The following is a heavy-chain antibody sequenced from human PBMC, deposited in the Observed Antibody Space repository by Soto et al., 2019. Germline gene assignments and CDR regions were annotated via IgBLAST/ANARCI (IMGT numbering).Heavy chain of an antibody. D-gene: IGHD2-2*01. CDR1: GFTFSNYA. V-gene: IGHV3-64*01. CDR2: ISSDGGST. J-gene: IGHJ4*02. Sequence: PGGSLRLSCAASGFTFSNYAMHWVRQAPGKGLEYVSAISSDGGSTYYANSVKGRFTISRDNSKNTLYLQMGSLRAEDMAIYSCASRYCSSTSCSYFHYWGQGTLVTVSS. CDR3: ASRYCSSTSCSYFHY.